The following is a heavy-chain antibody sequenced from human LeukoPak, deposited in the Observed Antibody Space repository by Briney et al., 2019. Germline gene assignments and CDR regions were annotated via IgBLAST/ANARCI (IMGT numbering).Heavy chain of an antibody. V-gene: IGHV1-8*01. CDR3: ARGRRMYYYVSGSYYTSADYFDY. CDR1: GYTFTSYD. Sequence: ASVKVSCKASGYTFTSYDINWVRQATGQGLEWMGWMNPNSGNTGYAQKFQGRVTMTRNTSISTAYMELSSLRSEDTAVYYCARGRRMYYYVSGSYYTSADYFDYWGQGTLVTVSS. J-gene: IGHJ4*02. CDR2: MNPNSGNT. D-gene: IGHD3-10*01.